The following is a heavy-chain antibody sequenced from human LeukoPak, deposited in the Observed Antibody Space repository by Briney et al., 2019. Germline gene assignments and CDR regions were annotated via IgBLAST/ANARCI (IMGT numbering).Heavy chain of an antibody. CDR1: GGSFSGYY. J-gene: IGHJ4*02. V-gene: IGHV4-34*01. CDR2: INHSGST. Sequence: SETLSLTCAVYGGSFSGYYWSRIRQPPGKGLEWIGEINHSGSTNYNPSLKSRVTISVDRSKNQFSLKLSSVTAADTAVYYCARDRCSGGSCYFDYWGQGTLVTVSS. D-gene: IGHD2-15*01. CDR3: ARDRCSGGSCYFDY.